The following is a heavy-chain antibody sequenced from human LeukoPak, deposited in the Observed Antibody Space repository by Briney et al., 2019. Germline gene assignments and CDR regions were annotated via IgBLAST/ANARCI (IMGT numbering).Heavy chain of an antibody. D-gene: IGHD3-22*01. CDR1: GFTFSSYG. CDR3: AKDRFFHDSSGFVYFQH. CDR2: ISYDGSNK. V-gene: IGHV3-30*18. J-gene: IGHJ1*01. Sequence: GGSLRLSCAASGFTFSSYGMHWVRQAPGKGLEWVAVISYDGSNKYYADSVKGRFTISRDNSKNTLYLQMNSLRAEDTAVYYCAKDRFFHDSSGFVYFQHWSQGTLVTVSS.